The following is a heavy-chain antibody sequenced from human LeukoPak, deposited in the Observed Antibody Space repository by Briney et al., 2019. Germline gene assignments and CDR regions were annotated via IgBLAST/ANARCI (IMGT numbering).Heavy chain of an antibody. V-gene: IGHV4-31*03. Sequence: SETLSLTCTVSGGSISSGGYYWSWIRQHPGKGLEWIGYIYYSGSTYYNPSLKSRVTISVDTSKNQFSLKLSSVTAADTAVYYCARGPGYSSSRRGDYWGQGTLVTVSS. J-gene: IGHJ4*02. CDR2: IYYSGST. CDR1: GGSISSGGYY. CDR3: ARGPGYSSSRRGDY. D-gene: IGHD6-6*01.